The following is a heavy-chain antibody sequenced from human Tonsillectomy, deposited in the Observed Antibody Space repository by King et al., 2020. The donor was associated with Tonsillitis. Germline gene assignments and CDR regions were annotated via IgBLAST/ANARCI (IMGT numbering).Heavy chain of an antibody. CDR1: GFTVSSNH. CDR3: VRAASMGRGVIAHYYAMDV. Sequence: VQLVESGGGLVQPGGSLRLSCAGSGFTVSSNHMSWVRQAPGKGLEWVSVFYRGGSIYYADSVKGRFTISRDNSKNTLYLQMNSLRAEDSAVYYCVRAASMGRGVIAHYYAMDVWGLGTTVTVSS. D-gene: IGHD3-10*01. CDR2: FYRGGSI. J-gene: IGHJ6*02. V-gene: IGHV3-66*01.